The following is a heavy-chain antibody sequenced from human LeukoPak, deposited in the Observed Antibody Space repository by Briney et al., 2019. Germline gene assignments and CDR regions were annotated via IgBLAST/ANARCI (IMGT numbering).Heavy chain of an antibody. CDR1: GFTLSSYW. D-gene: IGHD2-15*01. Sequence: GWSLRLYCAASGFTLSSYWMSWARQAPGQGLDWVANIKQDGSEKYYVDSVEGRFTISRDNAKNSLFLQMNSLRAEDTAVYYCARHCSGGSCLFYYYGMDVWGQGTTVAVSS. CDR2: IKQDGSEK. J-gene: IGHJ6*02. V-gene: IGHV3-7*01. CDR3: ARHCSGGSCLFYYYGMDV.